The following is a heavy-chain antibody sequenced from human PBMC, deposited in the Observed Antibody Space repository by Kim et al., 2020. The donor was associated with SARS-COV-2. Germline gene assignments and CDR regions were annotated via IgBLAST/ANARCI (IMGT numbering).Heavy chain of an antibody. V-gene: IGHV4-34*01. CDR2: INHSGST. Sequence: SETLSLTCAVYGGSFSGYYWSWIRQPPGKGLEWIGEINHSGSTNYNPSLKSRVAISVDTSKNQFSLKLSSVTAAETDVYYCARTPQRITIFEVPPPYYYYYMDAWGNGTTVTDSS. CDR1: GGSFSGYY. D-gene: IGHD3-3*01. CDR3: ARTPQRITIFEVPPPYYYYYMDA. J-gene: IGHJ6*03.